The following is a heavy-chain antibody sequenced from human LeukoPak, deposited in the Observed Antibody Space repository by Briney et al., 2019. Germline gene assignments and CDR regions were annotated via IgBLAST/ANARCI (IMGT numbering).Heavy chain of an antibody. CDR3: ATGKFSGYYDY. J-gene: IGHJ4*02. Sequence: SETLSLTCSVSGGSLGSSTNYGGWVRQTPGRRMEWIGSMYYGGTTYYNPSLKSRVTLSIDTSKNQISLRLNSVTAADSAVYFCATGKFSGYYDYWGQGTLVTVAS. CDR2: MYYGGTT. D-gene: IGHD3-22*01. V-gene: IGHV4-39*01. CDR1: GGSLGSSTNY.